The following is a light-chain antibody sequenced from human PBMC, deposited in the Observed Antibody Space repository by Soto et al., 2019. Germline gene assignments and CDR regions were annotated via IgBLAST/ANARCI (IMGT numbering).Light chain of an antibody. CDR2: GAS. CDR1: PSVSSN. V-gene: IGKV3-15*01. CDR3: QQYNNWPPWT. Sequence: EIVMTQSPATLSVSPGERATLSCRASPSVSSNLAWYQQKPGQAPRLLIYGASTRATGIPARFSGSGSGTDYTPTISSMQSEDFAVYYCQQYNNWPPWTFGQGTKVEIK. J-gene: IGKJ1*01.